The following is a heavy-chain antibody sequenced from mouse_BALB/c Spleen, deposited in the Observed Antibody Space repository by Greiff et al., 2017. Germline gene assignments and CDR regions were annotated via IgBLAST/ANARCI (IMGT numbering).Heavy chain of an antibody. CDR1: GYSITSDYA. V-gene: IGHV3-2*02. CDR2: ISYSGST. J-gene: IGHJ2*01. D-gene: IGHD1-1*01. Sequence: EVQRVESGPGLVKPSQSLSLTCTVTGYSITSDYAWNWIRQFPGNKLEWMGYISYSGSTSYNPSLKSRISITRDTSKNQFFLQLNSVTTEDTATYYCARGYYYGSSYEYFDYWGQGTTLTVSS. CDR3: ARGYYYGSSYEYFDY.